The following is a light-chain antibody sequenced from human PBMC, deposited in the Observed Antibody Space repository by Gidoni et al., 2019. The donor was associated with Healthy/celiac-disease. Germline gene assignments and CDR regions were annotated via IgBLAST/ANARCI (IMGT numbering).Light chain of an antibody. Sequence: QPALTQPPSASGSPAQSVTISCTGTSSDIGVYNYVSWFQQYPGKAPKLMIYEVTKRPSGVPDRCSGSKSGNTASLTVSGLQAEDEADYYCSSYAGGNKEVFGTGTKVTVL. CDR1: SSDIGVYNY. V-gene: IGLV2-8*01. CDR2: EVT. J-gene: IGLJ1*01. CDR3: SSYAGGNKEV.